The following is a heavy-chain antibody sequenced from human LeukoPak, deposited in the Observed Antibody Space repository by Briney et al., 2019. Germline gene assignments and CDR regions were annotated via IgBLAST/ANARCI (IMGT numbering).Heavy chain of an antibody. CDR1: GGSFSGYY. CDR2: INHSGST. V-gene: IGHV4-34*01. J-gene: IGHJ6*02. CDR3: AREDSSIGMDV. Sequence: SETLSLTCAVYGGSFSGYYWSWIRQPPGKGLEWIGEINHSGSTNYNPSLKSRVTISVDTSKNQFSLKLSSVTAADTAVYYCAREDSSIGMDVWGQGTTVTVSS. D-gene: IGHD2-15*01.